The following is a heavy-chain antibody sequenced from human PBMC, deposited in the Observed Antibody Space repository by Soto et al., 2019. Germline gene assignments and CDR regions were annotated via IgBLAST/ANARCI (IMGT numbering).Heavy chain of an antibody. Sequence: VKVSCKASGGTFSSYAISWVRQAPGQGLEWMGGIIPIFGTANYAQKFQGRVTITADESTSTAYMELSSLRSEDTAVYYCARTIVLVPAAAPYGMDVWGQGTTVTVSS. CDR1: GGTFSSYA. D-gene: IGHD2-2*01. CDR2: IIPIFGTA. V-gene: IGHV1-69*01. J-gene: IGHJ6*02. CDR3: ARTIVLVPAAAPYGMDV.